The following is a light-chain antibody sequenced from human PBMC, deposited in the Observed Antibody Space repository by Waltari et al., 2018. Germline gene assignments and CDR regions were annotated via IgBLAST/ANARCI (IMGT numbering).Light chain of an antibody. Sequence: DIVMTQSPDSLAVSLGERATINCKSSQSVLYNSNNKNYLAWYQQKPEQPPQLLIYWASTRESGVPDRFSGSGSGTDFTLTISSLQAEDVAVYYCQQYYSTITFGQGTRLEIK. J-gene: IGKJ5*01. CDR2: WAS. CDR1: QSVLYNSNNKNY. CDR3: QQYYSTIT. V-gene: IGKV4-1*01.